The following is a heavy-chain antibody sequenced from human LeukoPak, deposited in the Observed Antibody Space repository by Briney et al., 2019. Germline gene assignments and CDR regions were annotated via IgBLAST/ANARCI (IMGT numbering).Heavy chain of an antibody. J-gene: IGHJ5*02. CDR2: INHCGST. CDR3: ARRKSWFDP. Sequence: PSETLSLTCAVYGGSFSGYYWSWIRQPPGKGLEWIGEINHCGSTNYNPSLKSRVTISVDTSKNQFSLKLSSVTAADTAVYYCARRKSWFDPWGQGTLVTVSS. V-gene: IGHV4-34*01. CDR1: GGSFSGYY.